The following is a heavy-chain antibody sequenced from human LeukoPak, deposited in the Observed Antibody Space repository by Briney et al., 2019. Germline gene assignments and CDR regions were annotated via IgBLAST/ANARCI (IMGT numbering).Heavy chain of an antibody. Sequence: ASVKVSCKASGYTFAAYYIHWLRQAPGQGLEWMGWINPNSGGTNYAQKFQDRVTMTGDTSISTAYMELSRLRSDDTAVYYCARDKDGYNYVPYYWGREPWSPSPQ. D-gene: IGHD5-24*01. CDR1: GYTFAAYY. V-gene: IGHV1-2*02. CDR3: ARDKDGYNYVPYY. J-gene: IGHJ4*02. CDR2: INPNSGGT.